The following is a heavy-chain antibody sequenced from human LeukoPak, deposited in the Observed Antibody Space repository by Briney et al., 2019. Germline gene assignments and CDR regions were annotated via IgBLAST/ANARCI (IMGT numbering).Heavy chain of an antibody. CDR3: ARRTPSSLEYWYFDL. J-gene: IGHJ2*01. Sequence: SETLSLSCTGSGGSISSYYLSWIRQPPGEGLEWVGVIYYIGCTNYNPSLKSRVTISVDTSKNQFSLNLSSVTAADTAVYYCARRTPSSLEYWYFDLWGRGTLVTVSS. V-gene: IGHV4-59*08. CDR1: GGSISSYY. CDR2: IYYIGCT.